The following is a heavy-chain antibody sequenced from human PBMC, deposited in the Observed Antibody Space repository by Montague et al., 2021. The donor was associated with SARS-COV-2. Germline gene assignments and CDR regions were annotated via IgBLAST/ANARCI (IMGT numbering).Heavy chain of an antibody. CDR2: IFLNGEQ. CDR3: ARIRTDPPLLYLGVWDYYFDF. CDR1: GFSLSTTGVA. J-gene: IGHJ4*02. D-gene: IGHD3-16*02. Sequence: PALVKPTQTLTLTCTFSGFSLSTTGVAVAWIRQPPGKALEWLAHIFLNGEQSVSTSLKTRLTVSRDTSTSQVVLSMTNVGPADTATYYCARIRTDPPLLYLGVWDYYFDFWGQGILVSVSS. V-gene: IGHV2-26*01.